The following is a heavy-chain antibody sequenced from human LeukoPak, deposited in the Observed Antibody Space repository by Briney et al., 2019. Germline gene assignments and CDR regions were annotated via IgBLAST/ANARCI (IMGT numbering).Heavy chain of an antibody. Sequence: GGSLRLSCAASGFTFSSYSMNWVRQAPGKGLEWVSSISSSSYIYYADSVKGRFTISRDNAKNSLYLQMNSLRAEDTAVYYCARAAPGDQYYFDYWGQGTLVTVSS. CDR2: ISSSSYI. D-gene: IGHD7-27*01. J-gene: IGHJ4*02. V-gene: IGHV3-21*01. CDR3: ARAAPGDQYYFDY. CDR1: GFTFSSYS.